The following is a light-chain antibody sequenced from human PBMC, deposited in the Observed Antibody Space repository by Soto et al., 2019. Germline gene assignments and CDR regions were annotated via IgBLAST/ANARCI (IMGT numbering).Light chain of an antibody. Sequence: EIVLTQSPANLSLSPGERATFSYRASQSISSYLAWFQQKPGQAPRLIIYDASSRATGIPARFSGSGSGTDFTLTISSVESEDSAAYYCQQRYNRYTFGQGTKLEIK. V-gene: IGKV3-11*01. CDR3: QQRYNRYT. CDR2: DAS. CDR1: QSISSY. J-gene: IGKJ2*01.